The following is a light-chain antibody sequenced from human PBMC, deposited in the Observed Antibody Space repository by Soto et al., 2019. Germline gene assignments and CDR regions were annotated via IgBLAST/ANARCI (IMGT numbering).Light chain of an antibody. CDR1: SSDVGSYNR. Sequence: QSVLTQPPSVSESPGQSVTISCTGTSSDVGSYNRVSWYQQPPGTAPKLMIYEVSNRPSGVPDRFSGSKSGNTASLTISGLQAEDEADYYCSLYTSSSLYVFGTGTKVTVL. CDR2: EVS. V-gene: IGLV2-18*01. CDR3: SLYTSSSLYV. J-gene: IGLJ1*01.